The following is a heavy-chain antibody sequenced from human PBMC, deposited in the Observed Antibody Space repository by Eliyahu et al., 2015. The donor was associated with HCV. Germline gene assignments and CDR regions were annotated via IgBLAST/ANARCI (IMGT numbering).Heavy chain of an antibody. CDR1: GFPFSAFX. CDR3: TRGGCSGGACSLGSNDDY. Sequence: QVQLVESGGGVLQPGRSLRLSCAASGFPFSAFXMHWVRQAPGKGLGWVAVISHDGTKKYYADSLNGRLTISRDNSRNTLFLQVTSLREEDTGLYYCTRGGCSGGACSLGSNDDYWGQGTLVTVSS. D-gene: IGHD2-15*01. CDR2: ISHDGTKK. J-gene: IGHJ4*02. V-gene: IGHV3-30-3*01.